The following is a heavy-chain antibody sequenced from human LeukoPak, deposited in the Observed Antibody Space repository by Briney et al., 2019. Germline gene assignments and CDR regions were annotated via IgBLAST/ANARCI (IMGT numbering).Heavy chain of an antibody. V-gene: IGHV3-23*01. CDR3: AKDTNTAIWFGELNYFDY. J-gene: IGHJ4*02. CDR1: GFTFSSYA. Sequence: GGSLRLSCAASGFTFSSYAMSWLRQAPGKGLEWVSAISGSGGSTYYADSVKGRFTISRDNSKNTLYLQMHSLRAEDTAVYYCAKDTNTAIWFGELNYFDYWGQGTLVSVSS. CDR2: ISGSGGST. D-gene: IGHD3-10*01.